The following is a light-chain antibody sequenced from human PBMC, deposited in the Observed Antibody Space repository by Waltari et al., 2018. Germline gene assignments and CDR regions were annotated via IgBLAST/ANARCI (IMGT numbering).Light chain of an antibody. Sequence: QSLLTQPPSVSAAPGQQVTISCSGSTSNVGKNYVFWFQHFVGLAPRLLIYKNLERPSGGSSRFSGSKSGNTASLTISGLQAEDEAVYYCSSHTSTVPHVFGTGTKVTVV. CDR1: TSNVGKNY. J-gene: IGLJ1*01. V-gene: IGLV1-47*01. CDR3: SSHTSTVPHV. CDR2: KNL.